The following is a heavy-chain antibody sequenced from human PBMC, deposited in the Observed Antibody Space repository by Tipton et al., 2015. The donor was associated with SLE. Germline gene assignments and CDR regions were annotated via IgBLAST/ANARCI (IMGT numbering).Heavy chain of an antibody. CDR2: IYHSGST. CDR3: ARGARAYSSSWFGFDY. Sequence: LRLSCAVYGGSFSGYYWSWIRQPPGKGLEWIGEIYHSGSTNYNPSLKSRVTISVDTSKNQFSLKLSSVTAADTAVYYCARGARAYSSSWFGFDYWGQGTLVTVSS. D-gene: IGHD6-13*01. J-gene: IGHJ4*02. V-gene: IGHV4-34*01. CDR1: GGSFSGYY.